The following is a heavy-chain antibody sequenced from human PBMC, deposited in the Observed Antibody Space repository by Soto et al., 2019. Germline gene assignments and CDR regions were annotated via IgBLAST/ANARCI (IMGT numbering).Heavy chain of an antibody. V-gene: IGHV1-18*01. CDR3: ARYERIGHLGYSCYGMDV. J-gene: IGHJ6*02. CDR2: ISAYNGNT. CDR1: GYTFTSYG. Sequence: QVQLVQSGAEVKKPGASVKVSCKASGYTFTSYGISWVRQAPGQGIEWMGWISAYNGNTNYAQKLQGRVTMTTDTSTSTAYMELRSLRSDDTAVYYCARYERIGHLGYSCYGMDVWGQGTTVTVSS. D-gene: IGHD1-1*01.